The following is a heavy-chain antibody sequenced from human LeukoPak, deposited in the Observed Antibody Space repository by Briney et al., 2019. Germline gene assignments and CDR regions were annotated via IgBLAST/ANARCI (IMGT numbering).Heavy chain of an antibody. J-gene: IGHJ4*02. V-gene: IGHV3-48*04. Sequence: GGSLRLSCAASGFTFSSYGMTWVRQAPGKGLEWVSYISSSSSTIYYADSVKGRFTISRDNARNSLYLQMNSLRAEDTAVYYCARGGGWDCSGTTCYALVFDYWGQGTLVTVSS. CDR3: ARGGGWDCSGTTCYALVFDY. CDR2: ISSSSSTI. CDR1: GFTFSSYG. D-gene: IGHD2-2*01.